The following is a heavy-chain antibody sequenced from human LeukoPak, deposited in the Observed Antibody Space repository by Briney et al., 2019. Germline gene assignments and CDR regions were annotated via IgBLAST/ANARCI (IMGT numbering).Heavy chain of an antibody. CDR2: INPNSGGT. CDR1: GYTFTGYY. CDR3: ARAGVWDYYDSSGYHNGAFDI. Sequence: ASVKVSCKASGYTFTGYYLHWVRQATGQGREWMGWINPNSGGTNYAQKFQGRVTMTRDTSISTAYMELSRLRSGDAAVYYCARAGVWDYYDSSGYHNGAFDIWRQGTMATVSS. J-gene: IGHJ3*02. D-gene: IGHD3-22*01. V-gene: IGHV1-2*02.